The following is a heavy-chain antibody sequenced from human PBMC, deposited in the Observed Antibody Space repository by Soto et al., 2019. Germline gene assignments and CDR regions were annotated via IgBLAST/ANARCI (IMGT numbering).Heavy chain of an antibody. CDR3: ARGGYYYDSSGHHGAFDI. J-gene: IGHJ3*02. CDR1: GYTFTSYG. V-gene: IGHV1-18*01. D-gene: IGHD3-22*01. Sequence: ASVKVSCKASGYTFTSYGISWVRQAPGQGLEWMGWISAYNGNTNYAQKLQGRVTMTTDTSTSTAYMELRSLRSDDTAVYYCARGGYYYDSSGHHGAFDIWGQGTMVTVSS. CDR2: ISAYNGNT.